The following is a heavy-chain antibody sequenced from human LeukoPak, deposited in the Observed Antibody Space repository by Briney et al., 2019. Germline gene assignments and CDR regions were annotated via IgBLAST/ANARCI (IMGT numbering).Heavy chain of an antibody. CDR3: VRHPRGGYSNGFDGFDI. CDR2: IAYSGST. Sequence: PSETLSLTCTVSGGSIRDSSDYGGWIRQPPVKGLEWIGSIAYSGSTYYNPSLKSRVTISVDTSKNQFSLKLISVTAADTAVYYCVRHPRGGYSNGFDGFDIWGQGTMVTVSS. V-gene: IGHV4-39*01. CDR1: GGSIRDSSDY. D-gene: IGHD5-18*01. J-gene: IGHJ3*02.